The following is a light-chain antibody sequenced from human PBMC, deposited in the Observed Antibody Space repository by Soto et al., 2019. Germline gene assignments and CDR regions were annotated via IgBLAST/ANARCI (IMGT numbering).Light chain of an antibody. V-gene: IGKV3-11*01. CDR2: DTS. Sequence: EIVLTQSPATLSLSPGERATLSCRASQSVSNYLAWYQQKSGQAPRLLIYDTSKRATGIPARFSGSGSGTDFTLTISGIEPEDFAVYYCQQRSNWRITFGQGTRLG. CDR3: QQRSNWRIT. J-gene: IGKJ5*01. CDR1: QSVSNY.